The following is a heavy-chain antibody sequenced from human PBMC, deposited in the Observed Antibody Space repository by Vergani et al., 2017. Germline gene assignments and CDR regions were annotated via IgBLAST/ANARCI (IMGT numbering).Heavy chain of an antibody. Sequence: EVQLVESGGGLIQPGGSLRLSCAASGFTVSSNYMSWVRQAPGKGLEWVSVIYSGGSTYYADSVKGRFTISRDNSKNTLYLQMNSLRAEDTAVYYCAREEGRGRVRVDYWGQGTLVTVSS. CDR1: GFTVSSNY. J-gene: IGHJ4*02. CDR2: IYSGGST. CDR3: AREEGRGRVRVDY. D-gene: IGHD3-10*01. V-gene: IGHV3-53*01.